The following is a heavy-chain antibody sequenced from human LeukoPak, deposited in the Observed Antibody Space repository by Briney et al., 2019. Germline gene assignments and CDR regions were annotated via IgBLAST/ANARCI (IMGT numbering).Heavy chain of an antibody. CDR2: IYYSGST. CDR1: GGSISSGGYY. CDR3: ARRPSPLSPYYYYGMDV. J-gene: IGHJ6*02. V-gene: IGHV4-39*01. Sequence: PSETLSLTCTVSGGSISSGGYYWSWIRQPPGKGLEWIGSIYYSGSTYYNPSLKSRVTISVDTSKNQFSLKLSSVTAADTAVYYCARRPSPLSPYYYYGMDVWGQGTTVTVSS.